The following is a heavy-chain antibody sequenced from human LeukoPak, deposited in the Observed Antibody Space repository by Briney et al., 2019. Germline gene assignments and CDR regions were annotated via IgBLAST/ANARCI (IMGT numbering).Heavy chain of an antibody. CDR2: ISAYNGNT. J-gene: IGHJ3*02. CDR3: ARANTAHDAFDI. D-gene: IGHD5-18*01. Sequence: ASVKVSCKASGYTFTSYGISWVRQAPGQGLEWMGWISAYNGNTNYAQKLQGRVTMTTDTSTSTDYMELRSLRSDDTAVYYCARANTAHDAFDIWGQGTMVTVSS. V-gene: IGHV1-18*01. CDR1: GYTFTSYG.